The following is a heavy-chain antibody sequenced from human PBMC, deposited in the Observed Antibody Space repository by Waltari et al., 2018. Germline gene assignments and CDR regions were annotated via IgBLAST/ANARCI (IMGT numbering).Heavy chain of an antibody. CDR3: QRGDY. J-gene: IGHJ4*02. CDR1: GFTFSKFW. CDR2: INQEGSGE. V-gene: IGHV3-7*04. Sequence: EVQLVESGGGLVQPGGSLRRSCAASGFTFSKFWMSWARQASGKERELVGNINQEGSGEYYVYSVKGRFTISRDIARNSLYLHMNSLRAEDTAVYYSQRGDYWGQGTLVTVSS.